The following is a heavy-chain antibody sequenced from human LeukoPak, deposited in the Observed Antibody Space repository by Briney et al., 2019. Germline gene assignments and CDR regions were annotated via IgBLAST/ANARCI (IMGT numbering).Heavy chain of an antibody. Sequence: PSETLSLTCTVSGGSIIVYYWSWIRQPAGEGLEWIGRIYSSGSTNYNPSLQSRVTISVDKSNNQFSLKLTSVTAADTAVYYCARDAYSNSYYWFDPWGQGTLVTVSS. D-gene: IGHD6-13*01. CDR1: GGSIIVYY. CDR2: IYSSGST. V-gene: IGHV4-4*07. CDR3: ARDAYSNSYYWFDP. J-gene: IGHJ5*02.